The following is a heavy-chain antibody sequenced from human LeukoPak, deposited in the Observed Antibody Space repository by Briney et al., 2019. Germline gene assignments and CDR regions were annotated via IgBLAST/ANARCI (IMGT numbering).Heavy chain of an antibody. V-gene: IGHV4-34*01. CDR3: ARGRGCSGGSCYLYYYYGMDV. CDR2: INHSGST. Sequence: SETLSLTCAVYGGSFSGYYWSWIRQPPGKGLEWIGEINHSGSTNYNPSLKSRVTISVDTSKNQFSLKLSSVTAADTAVYYCARGRGCSGGSCYLYYYYGMDVWGQGTTVTVSS. D-gene: IGHD2-15*01. J-gene: IGHJ6*02. CDR1: GGSFSGYY.